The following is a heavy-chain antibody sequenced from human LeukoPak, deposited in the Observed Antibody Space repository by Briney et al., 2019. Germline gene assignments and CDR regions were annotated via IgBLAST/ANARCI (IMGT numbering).Heavy chain of an antibody. J-gene: IGHJ4*02. D-gene: IGHD6-19*01. Sequence: SETLSLTCTVSGGSMSPYYWSWVRQPPGKGLEWIGHIYYSGSANYNPSLKSRVTISVDTSKNQFSLKLSSVTTADTAVYYCARGTRGSSGWYGAADWGQGTLVTVSS. CDR1: GGSMSPYY. V-gene: IGHV4-59*01. CDR3: ARGTRGSSGWYGAAD. CDR2: IYYSGSA.